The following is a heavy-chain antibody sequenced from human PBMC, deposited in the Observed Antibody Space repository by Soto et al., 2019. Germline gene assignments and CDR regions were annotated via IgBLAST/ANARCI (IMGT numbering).Heavy chain of an antibody. CDR2: ISGSGGST. D-gene: IGHD3-10*01. J-gene: IGHJ6*02. Sequence: TGGSLRLSCAASGFTFSSYAMSWVRQAPGKGLEWVSAISGSGGSTYYADSVKGRFTISRDNSKNTLYLQMNSLRAEDTAVYYYAKGTMVRGVISLFYYGMDVWGQGTTVTVSS. V-gene: IGHV3-23*01. CDR3: AKGTMVRGVISLFYYGMDV. CDR1: GFTFSSYA.